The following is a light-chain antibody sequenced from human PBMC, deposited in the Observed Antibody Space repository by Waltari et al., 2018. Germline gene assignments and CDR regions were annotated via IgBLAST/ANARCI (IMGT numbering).Light chain of an antibody. CDR3: QQYGSSSYT. CDR1: QSVSSNY. J-gene: IGKJ2*01. V-gene: IGKV3-20*01. CDR2: GTS. Sequence: EIVLTQSPGILSLSPGERATLSCRASQSVSSNYLAWYQQKPGQAPRLLIYGTSSRAAGIPDRFSGSGSGTDFTLTISRLEPEDFAVYYCQQYGSSSYTFGQGTKLEIK.